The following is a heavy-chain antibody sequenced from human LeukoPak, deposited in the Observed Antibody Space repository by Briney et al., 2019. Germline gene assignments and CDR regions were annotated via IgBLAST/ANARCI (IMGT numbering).Heavy chain of an antibody. CDR3: AKDPYSYGSYFDY. D-gene: IGHD5-18*01. V-gene: IGHV3-30*02. J-gene: IGHJ4*02. CDR1: GFTFSGCG. Sequence: PGGSLRLSCAASGFTFSGCGMHWVRQAPGKGLEWVAFIWYDGRDKYYVDSVKARFTISRDNSKNTLYLQMNSLRAEDTATYYCAKDPYSYGSYFDYWGQGTLVTVSS. CDR2: IWYDGRDK.